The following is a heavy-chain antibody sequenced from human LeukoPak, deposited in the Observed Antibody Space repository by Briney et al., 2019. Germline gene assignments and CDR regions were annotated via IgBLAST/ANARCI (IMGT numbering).Heavy chain of an antibody. Sequence: GSSVKVSCKASGGTFSNYAISWVRQAPGQGLEWMGGIIPIFGTANYAQKFQGRVTITADESTSTAYMELSSLRSEDTAVYYCARVRARYCSGGSCTDLDYWGQGTLVTVSS. D-gene: IGHD2-15*01. CDR3: ARVRARYCSGGSCTDLDY. CDR1: GGTFSNYA. CDR2: IIPIFGTA. J-gene: IGHJ4*02. V-gene: IGHV1-69*01.